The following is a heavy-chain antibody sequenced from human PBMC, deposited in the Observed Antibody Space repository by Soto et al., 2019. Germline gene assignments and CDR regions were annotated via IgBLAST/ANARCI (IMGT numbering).Heavy chain of an antibody. Sequence: QVQLVQSGAEVKEPGDSVRVSCEASGYTFTAYHIHWVRQAPGQGLEWMGWINPKFGDTTYAQDLQGRVSMTRDMSISSVYMELSRLTSADTAIYYCARNMDYYYGRGSGNGHGVWGQGTTVTVFS. V-gene: IGHV1-2*02. D-gene: IGHD3-10*02. J-gene: IGHJ6*02. CDR2: INPKFGDT. CDR3: ARNMDYYYGRGSGNGHGV. CDR1: GYTFTAYH.